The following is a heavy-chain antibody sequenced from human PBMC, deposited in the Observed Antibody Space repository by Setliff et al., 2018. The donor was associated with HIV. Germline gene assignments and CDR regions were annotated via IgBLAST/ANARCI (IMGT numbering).Heavy chain of an antibody. J-gene: IGHJ3*01. CDR1: GYTFSDYY. CDR2: INPNGGGT. V-gene: IGHV1-2*02. D-gene: IGHD3-10*01. CDR3: ARDAHGPGSLYANDIFVL. Sequence: AASVKVSCKASGYTFSDYYMHWVRQAPGQGLEWMGWINPNGGGTNHARSFGGRVTMTMDTFIDTAYLEVTGLKYDDTAVYFCARDAHGPGSLYANDIFVLWGQGTLVTVSS.